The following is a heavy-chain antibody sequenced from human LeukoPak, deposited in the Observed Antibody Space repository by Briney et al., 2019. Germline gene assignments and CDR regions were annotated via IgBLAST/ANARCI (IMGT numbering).Heavy chain of an antibody. Sequence: ASVKVSCKASGYTFTSYDINWVRQATGQGLEWMGWMNPNSGNTGYAQKFQGRVTMTRNTFISTAYMELSSLRSEDTAVYYCARGPWKKIIAAGWFDPWGQGTLVTVSS. CDR1: GYTFTSYD. J-gene: IGHJ5*02. V-gene: IGHV1-8*01. D-gene: IGHD6-13*01. CDR2: MNPNSGNT. CDR3: ARGPWKKIIAAGWFDP.